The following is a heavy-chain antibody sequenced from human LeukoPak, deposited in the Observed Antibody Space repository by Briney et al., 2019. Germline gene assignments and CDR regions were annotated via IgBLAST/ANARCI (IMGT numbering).Heavy chain of an antibody. J-gene: IGHJ4*02. CDR3: ARSSGSNCIYNSFDY. D-gene: IGHD1-26*01. CDR2: ISGSGGST. CDR1: GFTFSDYA. Sequence: PGGSLRLSCAASGFTFSDYAMSWVREAPGKGMEWVSSISGSGGSTYYADSVKGRFTISRDNSKSTLYVQMNSLRAEDTAVYYCARSSGSNCIYNSFDYWGQGTLVTVSS. V-gene: IGHV3-23*01.